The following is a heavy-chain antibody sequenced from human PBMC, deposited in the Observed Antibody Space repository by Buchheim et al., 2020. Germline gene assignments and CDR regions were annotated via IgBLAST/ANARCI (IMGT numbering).Heavy chain of an antibody. Sequence: QVQLVQSGAEVKKPGASVKVSCKASGYTFTGYYTHWVRQAPGQGLEWMGRINPNSGGTNYAQKFQGRVTMTRDTSISTAYMELSSLRSEDTAVYYCARREDCSSTSCYYYYGMDVWGQGTT. D-gene: IGHD2-2*01. V-gene: IGHV1-2*06. CDR1: GYTFTGYY. CDR3: ARREDCSSTSCYYYYGMDV. CDR2: INPNSGGT. J-gene: IGHJ6*02.